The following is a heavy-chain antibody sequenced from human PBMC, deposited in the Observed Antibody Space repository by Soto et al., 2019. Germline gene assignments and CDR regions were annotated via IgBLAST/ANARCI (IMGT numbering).Heavy chain of an antibody. Sequence: QVQLVESGGGVVQPGRSLRLSCAASGFSLSNNGMHWVRQAPGKGLEWVAVISYDGNNKYYADSVKGRFTISRDNSKNKVYLEMNNLRAEDTAMYDCAKGGSGNYLTYYYYYGMDVWGQGTTVTVSS. CDR1: GFSLSNNG. J-gene: IGHJ6*02. D-gene: IGHD3-22*01. CDR2: ISYDGNNK. CDR3: AKGGSGNYLTYYYYYGMDV. V-gene: IGHV3-30*18.